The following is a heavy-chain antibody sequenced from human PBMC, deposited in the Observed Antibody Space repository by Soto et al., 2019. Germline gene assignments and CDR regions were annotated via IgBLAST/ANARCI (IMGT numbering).Heavy chain of an antibody. D-gene: IGHD3-16*02. CDR2: INPSGGST. V-gene: IGHV1-46*01. Sequence: ASVKVSCKASGYTFTSYYMHWVRQAPGQGLEWMGIINPSGGSTSYAQKFQGRVTMTRDTSTSTVYMELSSLRSEDTAVYYCARDHGVVTDAFDIWGQGTMVTVS. CDR3: ARDHGVVTDAFDI. CDR1: GYTFTSYY. J-gene: IGHJ3*02.